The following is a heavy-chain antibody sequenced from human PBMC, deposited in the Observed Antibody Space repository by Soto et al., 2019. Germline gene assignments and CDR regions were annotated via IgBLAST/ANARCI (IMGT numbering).Heavy chain of an antibody. J-gene: IGHJ6*02. Sequence: GVSLRLSCAASVFTFSSYAMSWVRQAPGKGLEWVSAISGSGGSTYYADSVKGRFTISRDNSKNTLYLQMNSLRAEDTAVYYCAKDTHYGMDVWGQGTTVTVSS. CDR1: VFTFSSYA. CDR2: ISGSGGST. V-gene: IGHV3-23*01. CDR3: AKDTHYGMDV.